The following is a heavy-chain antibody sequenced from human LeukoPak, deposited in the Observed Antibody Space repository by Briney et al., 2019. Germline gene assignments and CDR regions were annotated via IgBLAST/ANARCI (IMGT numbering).Heavy chain of an antibody. CDR1: GGSISSGGYY. Sequence: SETLSLTCTVSGGSISSGGYYWSWIRQHPGKGLEWIGYIYYSGSTYYNPSLKSRVTISVDTSKNQFSLKLSSVTAADTAVYYCAREGDDILTGYHNPSFDYWGQGTLVTVSS. CDR3: AREGDDILTGYHNPSFDY. J-gene: IGHJ4*02. CDR2: IYYSGST. V-gene: IGHV4-31*03. D-gene: IGHD3-9*01.